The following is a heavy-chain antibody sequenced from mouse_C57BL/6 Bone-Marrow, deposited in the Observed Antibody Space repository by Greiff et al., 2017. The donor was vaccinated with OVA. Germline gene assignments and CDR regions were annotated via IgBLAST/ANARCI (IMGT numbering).Heavy chain of an antibody. CDR1: GFSLTSYA. Sequence: VMLVESGPGLVAPSQSLSITCTVSGFSLTSYAISWVRQPPGKGLEWLGVIWTGGGTNYNSALKSRLSISKDNSKSQVFLKMNSLQTDDTARYYCARKEIYYGPYYAMDYWGQGTSVTVSS. CDR2: IWTGGGT. V-gene: IGHV2-9-1*01. CDR3: ARKEIYYGPYYAMDY. J-gene: IGHJ4*01. D-gene: IGHD2-1*01.